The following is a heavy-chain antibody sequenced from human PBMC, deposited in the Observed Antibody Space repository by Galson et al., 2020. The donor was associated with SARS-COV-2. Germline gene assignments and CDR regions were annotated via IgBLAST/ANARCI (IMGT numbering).Heavy chain of an antibody. CDR1: GYTFTSYG. CDR2: ISAYNGNT. J-gene: IGHJ5*02. V-gene: IGHV1-18*01. Sequence: ASVKVSCKASGYTFTSYGISWVRQAPGQGLEWMGWISAYNGNTNYAQKLQGRVTMTTDTSTSTAYMELRSLRSDDTAVYYCARHCSSTSCYVLEKPFDPWGQGTLVTVSS. D-gene: IGHD2-2*01. CDR3: ARHCSSTSCYVLEKPFDP.